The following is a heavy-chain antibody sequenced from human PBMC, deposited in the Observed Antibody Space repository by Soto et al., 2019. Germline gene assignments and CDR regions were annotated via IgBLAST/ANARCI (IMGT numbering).Heavy chain of an antibody. CDR3: VNRDLEYSSSSPFDY. D-gene: IGHD6-6*01. CDR2: IYWDDDE. Sequence: QITLKESGPTLVKPTQTLTLTCTFSGFSLSTSGVGVGWIRQPPGKALEWLALIYWDDDERYSPSLESRLTITKDTSKNQVVLTITNMDPVDTATYYCVNRDLEYSSSSPFDYWGQGTLVTVSS. J-gene: IGHJ4*02. CDR1: GFSLSTSGVG. V-gene: IGHV2-5*02.